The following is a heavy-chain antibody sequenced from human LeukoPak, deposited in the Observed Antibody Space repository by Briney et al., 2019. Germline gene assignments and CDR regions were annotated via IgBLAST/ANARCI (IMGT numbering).Heavy chain of an antibody. D-gene: IGHD1-26*01. CDR1: GGSISNYY. Sequence: PSETLSLTCTVSGGSISNYYWSWIRQPAGKGLEWIGRIYTSGSTNYNPSLKSRVTMSVDTSKNQFSLKLSSVTAADTAVYYCAREARVGATRADGFDIWGQGTMVTVSS. V-gene: IGHV4-4*07. J-gene: IGHJ3*02. CDR3: AREARVGATRADGFDI. CDR2: IYTSGST.